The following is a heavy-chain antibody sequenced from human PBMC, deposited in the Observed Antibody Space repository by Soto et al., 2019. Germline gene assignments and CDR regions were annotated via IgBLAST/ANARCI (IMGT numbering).Heavy chain of an antibody. Sequence: GGSLRLSCAASGFTFSSYWMTWVRQAPGKGLEWVANIKEDGSQKYYVDSVKGRFTISRDNAKNSLYLQMNSLRAEDTAVYYCARGGGYCSSTTSCYAVGGYWGQGTLVTVSS. J-gene: IGHJ4*02. CDR1: GFTFSSYW. CDR2: IKEDGSQK. CDR3: ARGGGYCSSTTSCYAVGGY. V-gene: IGHV3-7*01. D-gene: IGHD2-2*01.